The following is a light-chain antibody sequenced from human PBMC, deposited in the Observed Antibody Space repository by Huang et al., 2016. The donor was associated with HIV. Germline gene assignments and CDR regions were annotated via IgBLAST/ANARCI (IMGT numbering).Light chain of an antibody. J-gene: IGKJ3*01. Sequence: DIQMTQSPYSLSASVGDRVTITCRASHNINIYLNWYQQKPGKAPNLLIYTAFTLQSGVPSRFSGSGSGTDFTLTINSLQPEDFATYDCQQSSSSPFTFGPGTKVDI. CDR3: QQSSSSPFT. CDR2: TAF. CDR1: HNINIY. V-gene: IGKV1-39*01.